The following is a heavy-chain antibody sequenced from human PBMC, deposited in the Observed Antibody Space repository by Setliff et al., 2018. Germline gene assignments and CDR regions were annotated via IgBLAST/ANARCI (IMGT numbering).Heavy chain of an antibody. CDR1: GTTFNSHA. J-gene: IGHJ4*02. V-gene: IGHV1-2*02. CDR3: ARDLYNSGSDY. Sequence: ASVKVSCKTSGTTFNSHAINWVRQAPGQGLEWMGRIITAFGSAISAQKFQGRVTMTRDTSISTAYMDLSRLRSDDTAVYYCARDLYNSGSDYWGQGTLVTVSS. CDR2: IITAFGSA. D-gene: IGHD6-25*01.